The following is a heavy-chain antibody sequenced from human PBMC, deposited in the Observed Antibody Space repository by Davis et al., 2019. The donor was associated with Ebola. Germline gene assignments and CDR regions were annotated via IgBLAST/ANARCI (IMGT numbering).Heavy chain of an antibody. D-gene: IGHD4-17*01. J-gene: IGHJ6*02. CDR3: ARETTVTTSGYYGMDV. Sequence: SETLSLTCAVYGGSFSGYYWSWIRQPPGKGLEWIGYIYYSGSTYYNPSLKSRVTISVDTSKNQFSLKLSSVTAADTAVYYCARETTVTTSGYYGMDVWGQGTTVTVSS. V-gene: IGHV4-34*09. CDR1: GGSFSGYY. CDR2: IYYSGST.